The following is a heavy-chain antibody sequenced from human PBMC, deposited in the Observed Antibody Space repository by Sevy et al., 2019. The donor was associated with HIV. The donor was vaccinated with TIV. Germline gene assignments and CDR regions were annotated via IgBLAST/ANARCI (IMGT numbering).Heavy chain of an antibody. V-gene: IGHV3-7*01. Sequence: GESLKISCAASGFTFSSYWMNWVRQAPGRGLEWVANIKQDGSEKYYVASVKGRFTISRDNAKNSLYLQMNSLRAEDTAVYYCAREVEMATTYFDYWGQGTLVTVSS. J-gene: IGHJ4*02. CDR3: AREVEMATTYFDY. CDR1: GFTFSSYW. CDR2: IKQDGSEK. D-gene: IGHD1-1*01.